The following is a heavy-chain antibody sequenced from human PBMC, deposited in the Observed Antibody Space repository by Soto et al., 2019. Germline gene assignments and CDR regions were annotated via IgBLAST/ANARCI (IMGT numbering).Heavy chain of an antibody. CDR1: GFTFSSYG. D-gene: IGHD3-10*01. CDR2: IWYDGSNK. V-gene: IGHV3-33*01. J-gene: IGHJ6*02. Sequence: PGGSLRLSCAASGFTFSSYGMHWVRQAPGKGLEWVAVIWYDGSNKYYADSVKGRFTISRDNSKNTLYLQMNSLRAEDTAVYYCARDKTYLGITMVRPHGMDVWGQGTTVTVSS. CDR3: ARDKTYLGITMVRPHGMDV.